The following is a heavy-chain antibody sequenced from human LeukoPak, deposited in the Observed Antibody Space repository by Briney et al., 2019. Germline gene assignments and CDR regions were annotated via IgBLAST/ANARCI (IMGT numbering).Heavy chain of an antibody. D-gene: IGHD3-3*01. J-gene: IGHJ6*04. V-gene: IGHV4-34*01. CDR3: ASLWWSGYLDEMDV. CDR1: GGSFSGYY. Sequence: PSETLSLTCAVYGGSFSGYYWSWIRQPPGKGLEWIGEINHSGSTNYNPSLKSRVTISVDTSKNQFSLKLCSVTAADTAVYYCASLWWSGYLDEMDVWGKGTTVTGSS. CDR2: INHSGST.